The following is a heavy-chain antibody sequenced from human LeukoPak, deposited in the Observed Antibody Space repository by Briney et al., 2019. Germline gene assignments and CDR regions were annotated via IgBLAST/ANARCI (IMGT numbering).Heavy chain of an antibody. CDR1: GGTFSSYA. Sequence: WASVKVSCKASGGTFSSYAISWVRQAPGQGLEWMGGIIPIFGTANYAQKFQGRVTITADESTSTAYMELSSLRSEDTAVYYCARGAWIQLWLHDYWGQGTLVTVSS. J-gene: IGHJ4*02. D-gene: IGHD5-18*01. CDR2: IIPIFGTA. CDR3: ARGAWIQLWLHDY. V-gene: IGHV1-69*13.